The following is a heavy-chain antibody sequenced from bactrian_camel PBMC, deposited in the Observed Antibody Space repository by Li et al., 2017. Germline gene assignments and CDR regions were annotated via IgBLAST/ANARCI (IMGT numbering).Heavy chain of an antibody. D-gene: IGHD4*01. V-gene: IGHV3S42*01. J-gene: IGHJ6*01. CDR3: AARLCWVATATPLKASVYSS. Sequence: DVQLVESGGGSVQAGGSLRLSCVASVYGRYYDTYRMGWFRQAPGKEREGVAAIDSDTVTTRYADSVNGRFTISKDNAKNTLYLQMHSLKPEDSAMYYCAARLCWVATATPLKASVYSSWGQGTQVTVS. CDR1: VYGRYYDTYR. CDR2: IDSDTVTT.